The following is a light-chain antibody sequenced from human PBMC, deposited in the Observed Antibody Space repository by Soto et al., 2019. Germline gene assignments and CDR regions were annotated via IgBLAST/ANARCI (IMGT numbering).Light chain of an antibody. Sequence: EIVWTQSPATLSLSPGERATLSCRASRSISSFLAWYQQKPGQAPRLLIYDTFNRATGIPARFSGSGSGTDFTLTISGLEPEDFAVYYCQQRANWPPLTFGGGTKVEI. CDR3: QQRANWPPLT. CDR1: RSISSF. CDR2: DTF. J-gene: IGKJ4*01. V-gene: IGKV3-11*01.